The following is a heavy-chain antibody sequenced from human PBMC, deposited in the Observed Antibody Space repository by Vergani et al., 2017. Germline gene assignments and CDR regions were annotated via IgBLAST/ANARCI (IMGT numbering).Heavy chain of an antibody. CDR1: GYTFSGYY. D-gene: IGHD6-13*01. Sequence: QVQLVQSGAEVKKPGASVKVSCKASGYTFSGYYMHWVRHAPGQGLEWMGGIIPIFGTANYAQKFQGRVTITVDESTSTAYMELSSLRSEDTAVYYCAREYSSSWFGRFDPWGQGTLVTVSS. CDR3: AREYSSSWFGRFDP. V-gene: IGHV1-69*01. J-gene: IGHJ5*02. CDR2: IIPIFGTA.